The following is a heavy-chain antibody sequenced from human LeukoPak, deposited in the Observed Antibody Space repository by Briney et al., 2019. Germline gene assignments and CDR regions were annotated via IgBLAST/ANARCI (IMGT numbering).Heavy chain of an antibody. Sequence: NVSETLSLTCTVSGGSISSGGYYWSWIRQHPGKGLEWIGYIYYSGSTYYNPSLKSRVTISVDTSKDQFSLKLSSVTAADTAVYYCARGRRDIVVVVADIFDYWGQGTLVTVSS. CDR2: IYYSGST. D-gene: IGHD2-15*01. CDR1: GGSISSGGYY. V-gene: IGHV4-31*03. CDR3: ARGRRDIVVVVADIFDY. J-gene: IGHJ4*02.